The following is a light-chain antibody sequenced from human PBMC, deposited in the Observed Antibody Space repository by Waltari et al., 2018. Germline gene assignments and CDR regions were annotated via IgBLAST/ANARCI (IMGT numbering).Light chain of an antibody. Sequence: QSVLTQPPSVSGAPGQRVTISCTGSGPNIGAGYDVTWYPQLPRAAPKLLIYGSTSRPLGVPDRFFGSTSGTSASLTITGLQAEDEADYYCQSYDTTLSVVFGGGTKLTVL. CDR2: GST. J-gene: IGLJ3*02. CDR1: GPNIGAGYD. V-gene: IGLV1-40*01. CDR3: QSYDTTLSVV.